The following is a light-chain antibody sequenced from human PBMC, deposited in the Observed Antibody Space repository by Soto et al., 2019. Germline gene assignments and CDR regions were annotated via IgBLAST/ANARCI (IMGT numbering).Light chain of an antibody. J-gene: IGKJ1*01. Sequence: DIQMTQSPSSVSASVGDRVTITCRASQGIARWLAWYQQKPGKAPKLLIYKASSLESGVPSRFSGSGSGTEFTLTISSLQPDDFATYYCQQYNSYSSTFGQGTKVDI. CDR3: QQYNSYSST. CDR2: KAS. V-gene: IGKV1-5*03. CDR1: QGIARW.